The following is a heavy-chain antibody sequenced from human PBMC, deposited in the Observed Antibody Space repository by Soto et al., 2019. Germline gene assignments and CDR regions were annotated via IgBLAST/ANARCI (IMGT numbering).Heavy chain of an antibody. CDR2: LSGSGDTT. CDR3: ATRYGYNSN. D-gene: IGHD5-12*01. J-gene: IGHJ4*02. Sequence: EVQLLESGGGLVQPGGSLRLSCAASGFPFSSYAMSWVRQAPGKGLEWVSALSGSGDTTHYADSVKGRFTISRDTSKNTLYLQMNSPRVEDTAVYYCATRYGYNSNWGQGTLVTVSS. CDR1: GFPFSSYA. V-gene: IGHV3-23*01.